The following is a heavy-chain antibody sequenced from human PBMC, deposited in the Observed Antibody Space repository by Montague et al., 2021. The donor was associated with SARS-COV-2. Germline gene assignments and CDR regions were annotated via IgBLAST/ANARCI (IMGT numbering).Heavy chain of an antibody. D-gene: IGHD6-13*01. J-gene: IGHJ4*02. CDR2: ISYSGXT. CDR1: DDSSSSSIYY. Sequence: SETLSLTCTVSDDSSSSSIYYWGWIRQPPGKGLEWIGTISYSGXTXHXXXXHSRVAISVDTSKKRFSLRLTSVTAADTAVYFCARDHYHSSWFKYWGPGTLVIVSS. V-gene: IGHV4-39*07. CDR3: ARDHYHSSWFKY.